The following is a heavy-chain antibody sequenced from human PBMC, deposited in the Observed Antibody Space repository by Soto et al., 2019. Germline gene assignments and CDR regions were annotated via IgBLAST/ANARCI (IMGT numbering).Heavy chain of an antibody. CDR2: VYYSGTT. CDR3: ARARSDSAGSSLGRRLDV. V-gene: IGHV4-61*08. Sequence: SETLSLTCTVSGGSIDSGDYYWSWIRQPPGKGLEWIGYVYYSGTTNYNPFLKSRVTLSLDKSKNQFSLNLTSVTAADSAIYYCARARSDSAGSSLGRRLDVWGQGTTVTVSS. CDR1: GGSIDSGDYY. J-gene: IGHJ6*02. D-gene: IGHD3-10*01.